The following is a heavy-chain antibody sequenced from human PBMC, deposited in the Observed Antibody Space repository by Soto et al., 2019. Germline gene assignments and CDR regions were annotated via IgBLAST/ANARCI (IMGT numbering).Heavy chain of an antibody. CDR3: VRAISGSFAL. D-gene: IGHD3-9*01. J-gene: IGHJ4*02. V-gene: IGHV3-7*04. CDR1: GFSFITYW. Sequence: EVQLVESGGGLVQSGGSLRLSCEASGFSFITYWMNWVRQAPGKGLEWLASIKEVGSEKQYVDSVKGRFTISRDNAKNSLYLQMNSLNEEDTAVYYCVRAISGSFALWGQGTLVIVSS. CDR2: IKEVGSEK.